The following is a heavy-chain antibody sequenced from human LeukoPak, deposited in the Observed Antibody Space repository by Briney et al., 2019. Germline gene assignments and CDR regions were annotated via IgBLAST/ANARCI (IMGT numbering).Heavy chain of an antibody. CDR3: ARQVSSIIARPFDY. J-gene: IGHJ4*02. V-gene: IGHV4-39*01. D-gene: IGHD6-6*01. Sequence: SETLSLTCTVSGGSTSSSNYIWGWIRQPPGEGLEWIGSIHYSGSTYYNPSLKSRVTISVDTSKNLLALKLSSVTAADTAVYYCARQVSSIIARPFDYWGQGTQDTVSS. CDR1: GGSTSSSNYI. CDR2: IHYSGST.